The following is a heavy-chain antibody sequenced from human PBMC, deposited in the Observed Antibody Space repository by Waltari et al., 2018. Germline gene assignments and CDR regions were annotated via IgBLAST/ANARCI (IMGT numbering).Heavy chain of an antibody. J-gene: IGHJ3*02. CDR2: LPPIYGTA. V-gene: IGHV1-69*12. D-gene: IGHD3-16*01. Sequence: QVQLVQSGPELKKPRSSVQVSCKASGGTFSSYAISWVRTAPGQGLAWMGGLPPIYGTANYARKFQGRVTITADESTSTAYMELGSLRAEDTAVYYCARGGEMATGHIWGQGTMVTVSS. CDR1: GGTFSSYA. CDR3: ARGGEMATGHI.